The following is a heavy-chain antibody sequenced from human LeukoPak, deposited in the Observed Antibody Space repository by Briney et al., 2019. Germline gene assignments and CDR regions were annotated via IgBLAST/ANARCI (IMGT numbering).Heavy chain of an antibody. Sequence: SETLSLTCAVSGYSISSGYYWGWIRQPPGKGLEWIGSIYHSGSTYYNPSLKSRVTISVDTSKNQFSLKLSSVTAADTAVYYCARTVQRYYYDSSGLRRDVFDIWGQGTVVTVSS. J-gene: IGHJ3*02. CDR1: GYSISSGYY. CDR3: ARTVQRYYYDSSGLRRDVFDI. V-gene: IGHV4-38-2*01. CDR2: IYHSGST. D-gene: IGHD3-22*01.